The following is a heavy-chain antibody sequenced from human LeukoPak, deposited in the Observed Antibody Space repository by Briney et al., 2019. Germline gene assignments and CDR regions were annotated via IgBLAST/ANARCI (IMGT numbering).Heavy chain of an antibody. CDR1: GGSIISYY. V-gene: IGHV4-59*01. J-gene: IGHJ5*02. D-gene: IGHD3-16*01. CDR3: ARGHRWGRIWFDP. Sequence: PSETLSLTCTVSGGSIISYYWSWIRQPPGKGLEWIGYIYYSGSTNYNPSLKSRVTISVDTSKNQFSLKLSSVTAADTAVYYCARGHRWGRIWFDPWGQGTLVTVSS. CDR2: IYYSGST.